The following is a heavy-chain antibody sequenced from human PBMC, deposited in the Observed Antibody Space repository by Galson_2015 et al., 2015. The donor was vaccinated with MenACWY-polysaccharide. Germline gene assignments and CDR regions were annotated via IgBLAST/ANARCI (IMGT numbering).Heavy chain of an antibody. CDR2: IADYGGST. J-gene: IGHJ4*02. Sequence: SLRLSCAASGFTFNRHVMNWVRQAPGKGLEWDSGIADYGGSTYYAESVKGRFTISRDNSKNTLYLEMSSLRADETAVYYCAKGRDLDRIACRGDCYIAYDFWGQGTLVTVSS. CDR3: AKGRDLDRIACRGDCYIAYDF. D-gene: IGHD2-21*01. CDR1: GFTFNRHV. V-gene: IGHV3-23*01.